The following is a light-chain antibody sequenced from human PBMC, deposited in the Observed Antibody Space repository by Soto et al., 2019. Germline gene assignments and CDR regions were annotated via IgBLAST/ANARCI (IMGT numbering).Light chain of an antibody. V-gene: IGKV3-20*01. Sequence: EIVLTQSPGTLSLSPGQRATLSCRASLTISSSYLAWYQQIPGQAPRLLIYGASSRATGIPDRFSGGGSGTDFTLTISGLEPEDFAVYYCQQYASLPYTFGQGTRLEIK. J-gene: IGKJ5*01. CDR2: GAS. CDR3: QQYASLPYT. CDR1: LTISSSY.